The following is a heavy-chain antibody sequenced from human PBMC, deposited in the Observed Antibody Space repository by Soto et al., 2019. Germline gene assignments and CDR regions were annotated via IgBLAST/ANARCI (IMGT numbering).Heavy chain of an antibody. CDR1: GYSISSGYY. J-gene: IGHJ5*02. CDR3: ARVGPLVTYYYDSSTYTFEHWFYP. Sequence: PSETLSLTCAVSGYSISSGYYWGWLRQPPGKGLEWIASIYHGGSTYYNPSLNSRVTLSIDMTNNHVSLILNSVTAADKAVYYCARVGPLVTYYYDSSTYTFEHWFYPWGQGTLVTVSS. D-gene: IGHD3-22*01. CDR2: IYHGGST. V-gene: IGHV4-38-2*01.